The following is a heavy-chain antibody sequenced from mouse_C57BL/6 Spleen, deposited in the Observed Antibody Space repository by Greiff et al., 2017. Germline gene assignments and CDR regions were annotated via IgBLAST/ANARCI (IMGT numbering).Heavy chain of an antibody. CDR2: IRSKSNNYAT. CDR1: GFSFNTYA. Sequence: EVKLVESGGGLVQPKGSLKLSCAASGFSFNTYAMNWVRQAPGKGLEWVARIRSKSNNYATYYADSVKDRFTISRDDSESMLYLQMNNLKTEDTAMYYCVREGYDYDGYYAMDYWGQGTSVTVSS. CDR3: VREGYDYDGYYAMDY. V-gene: IGHV10-1*01. D-gene: IGHD2-4*01. J-gene: IGHJ4*01.